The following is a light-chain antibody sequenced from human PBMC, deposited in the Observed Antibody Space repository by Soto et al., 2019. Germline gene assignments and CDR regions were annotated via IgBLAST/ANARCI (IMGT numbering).Light chain of an antibody. CDR3: SSYAGSNILV. Sequence: QSALTQPPSSSGSTGKSVTISCTGTSSDVGGYNYVSWYQQHPGKVPKLMIYEVTKRPSGVPDRFSGSKSGNTASLTVSGLQAEDEADYYCSSYAGSNILVFGGGTKLTVL. CDR2: EVT. V-gene: IGLV2-8*01. J-gene: IGLJ3*02. CDR1: SSDVGGYNY.